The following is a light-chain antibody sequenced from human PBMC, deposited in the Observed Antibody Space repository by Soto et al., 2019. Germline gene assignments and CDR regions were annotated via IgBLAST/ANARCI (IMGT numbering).Light chain of an antibody. CDR1: QSIHSY. CDR2: TAS. Sequence: DIEMTQSPSSLSASVGDRITITCRASQSIHSYLNWYQKKPGKAPTLLIYTASSLQSGVPSRLSGSGYGTDLTITISSMKHEDFATYLCQQSYSYSWTFGHGTKVDIK. V-gene: IGKV1-39*01. CDR3: QQSYSYSWT. J-gene: IGKJ1*01.